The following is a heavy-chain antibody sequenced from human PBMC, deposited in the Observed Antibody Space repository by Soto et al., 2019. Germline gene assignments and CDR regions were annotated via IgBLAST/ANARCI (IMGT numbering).Heavy chain of an antibody. CDR1: GFTFSSYG. J-gene: IGHJ5*02. CDR2: IWYDGSNK. Sequence: GGSLRLSCAASGFTFSSYGMHWVRQAPGKGLEWVAVIWYDGSNKYYADSVKGRFTISRDNSKNTLYLQMNSLRAEDTAVYYCARDVDNWNYTPWSDPWGQGTLVTVSS. D-gene: IGHD1-7*01. CDR3: ARDVDNWNYTPWSDP. V-gene: IGHV3-33*01.